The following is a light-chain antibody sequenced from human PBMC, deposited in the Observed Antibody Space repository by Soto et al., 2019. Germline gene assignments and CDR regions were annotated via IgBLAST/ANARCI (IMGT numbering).Light chain of an antibody. J-gene: IGKJ1*01. V-gene: IGKV3-15*01. CDR2: GAS. CDR1: QSVSSN. CDR3: QQYYNWPVA. Sequence: EIVMTQSPATLSVSPGERATLSCRASQSVSSNLAWYQQKPGQAPRLLIYGASTRATGIPARFSGSGSGTEVTLTVSSLQSEDFAVYYCQQYYNWPVAFGQGTKVEIK.